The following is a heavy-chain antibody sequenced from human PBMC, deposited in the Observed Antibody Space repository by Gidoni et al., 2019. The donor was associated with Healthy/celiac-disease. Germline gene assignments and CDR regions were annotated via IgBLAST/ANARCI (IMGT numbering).Heavy chain of an antibody. CDR1: GGTFSSYA. CDR2: IIPIFGTA. V-gene: IGHV1-69*01. J-gene: IGHJ6*02. D-gene: IGHD3-10*01. Sequence: QVQLVQSGAEVKKPGSSVKVSCKASGGTFSSYAISWVRQAPGQGLEWMGGIIPIFGTANYEQKFQGRVTITADESTSTAYMELSSLRSEDTAVYYCARSITMVRGVPVADYYYGMDVWGQGTTVTVSS. CDR3: ARSITMVRGVPVADYYYGMDV.